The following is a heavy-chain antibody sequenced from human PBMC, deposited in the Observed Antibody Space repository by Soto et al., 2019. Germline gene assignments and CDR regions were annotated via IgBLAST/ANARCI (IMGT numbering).Heavy chain of an antibody. CDR2: IYYAGTT. CDR3: ARHDAVPKLQNGMGV. V-gene: IGHV4-59*01. J-gene: IGHJ6*02. D-gene: IGHD2-15*01. Sequence: SEILSLTSTVSRGSITGYYSSWIRPPPGKGLEWIGYIYYAGTTLYTPSLKSRVTISVDTSKNQFSLKLSSVTAADTAMYYCARHDAVPKLQNGMGVWGQGTTVTGSS. CDR1: RGSITGYY.